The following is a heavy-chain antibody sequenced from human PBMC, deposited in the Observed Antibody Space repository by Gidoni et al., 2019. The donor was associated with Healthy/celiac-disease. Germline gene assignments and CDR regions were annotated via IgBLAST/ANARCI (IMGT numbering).Heavy chain of an antibody. V-gene: IGHV3-23*01. CDR2: FRGSGGST. D-gene: IGHD3-10*01. CDR1: GFTFSNDA. J-gene: IGHJ4*02. CDR3: AKRGTMVRGGGGFDY. Sequence: EVQLFESGGGLVQHGGSLRLSCAASGFTFSNDAMSWVRQAPGKGLGWVSAFRGSGGSTYYEDSVKGRFTISRENSKNTRYLQMNSLRAEDTAVYYCAKRGTMVRGGGGFDYWGQGTLVTVSS.